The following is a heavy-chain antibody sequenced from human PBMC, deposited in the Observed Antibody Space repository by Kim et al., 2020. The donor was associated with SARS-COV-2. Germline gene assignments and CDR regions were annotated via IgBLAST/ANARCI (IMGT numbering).Heavy chain of an antibody. CDR3: TRRDYYDSSGSFDY. V-gene: IGHV3-73*01. D-gene: IGHD3-22*01. Sequence: GGSLRLSCAASGFTFSGSAMHWVRQASGKGLEWVGRIRSKANSYAKAYAASVKGRFTISRDDSKNTAYLQMNSLKTEDTAVYYCTRRDYYDSSGSFDYWGQGTLVTVSS. J-gene: IGHJ4*02. CDR2: IRSKANSYAK. CDR1: GFTFSGSA.